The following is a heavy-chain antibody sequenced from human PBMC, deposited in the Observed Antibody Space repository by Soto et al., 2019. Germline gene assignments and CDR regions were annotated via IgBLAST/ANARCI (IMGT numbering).Heavy chain of an antibody. V-gene: IGHV1-2*02. D-gene: IGHD3-3*01. CDR2: INPATGAA. J-gene: IGHJ3*02. CDR1: GYPVTAYY. Sequence: QLHLVQSGAVVKKPGASVTVSCSASGYPVTAYYMHWVRQAPGRGLEWMGGINPATGAAKYTQTFQGRVTMTRDPSTSTVFRELGGLTSADTAVFYWARGGGVGVAGSAAFDMWGQGTLVTVSS. CDR3: ARGGGVGVAGSAAFDM.